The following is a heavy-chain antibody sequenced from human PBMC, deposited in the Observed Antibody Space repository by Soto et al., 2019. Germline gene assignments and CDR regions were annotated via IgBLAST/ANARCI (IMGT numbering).Heavy chain of an antibody. CDR1: GGTFSSYT. CDR2: IIPILGIA. CDR3: ARGQEGRGYSYDQVHYYYYMDV. Sequence: SVKVSCKASGGTFSSYTISWVRQAPGQGLEWMGRIIPILGIANYAQKFQGRVTITADKSTSTAYMELSSLRSEDTAVYYCARGQEGRGYSYDQVHYYYYMDVWGKGTTVTVSS. J-gene: IGHJ6*03. D-gene: IGHD5-18*01. V-gene: IGHV1-69*02.